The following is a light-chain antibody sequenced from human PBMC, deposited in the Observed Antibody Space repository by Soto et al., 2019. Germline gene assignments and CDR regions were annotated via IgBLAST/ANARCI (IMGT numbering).Light chain of an antibody. CDR1: SSNIGSNI. J-gene: IGLJ2*01. Sequence: QAXVTQPPXXXGXPGXRXTXXXSGSSSNIGSNIVNWYQQLPGTAPKLLIYSNNRRPSGVPDRFSGSKSGTSASLAISGLQSEDEADYYCAAWDDSLNGVVFGGGTKLTVL. V-gene: IGLV1-44*01. CDR3: AAWDDSLNGVV. CDR2: SNN.